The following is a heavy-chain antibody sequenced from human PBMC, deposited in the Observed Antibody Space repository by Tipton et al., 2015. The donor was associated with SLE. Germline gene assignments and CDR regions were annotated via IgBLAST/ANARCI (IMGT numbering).Heavy chain of an antibody. Sequence: VQLVQSGAEVKKPGESLKISCKGSGYSFTSYWIGWVRQMPGKGLEWMGIIYPGDSDTRYSPSFQGQVTISADKSISTAYLQWSSLKASDTAMYYCARQRDPITIFGVVIILDAFDIWGQGTMVTVSS. CDR2: IYPGDSDT. V-gene: IGHV5-51*01. D-gene: IGHD3-3*01. J-gene: IGHJ3*02. CDR1: GYSFTSYW. CDR3: ARQRDPITIFGVVIILDAFDI.